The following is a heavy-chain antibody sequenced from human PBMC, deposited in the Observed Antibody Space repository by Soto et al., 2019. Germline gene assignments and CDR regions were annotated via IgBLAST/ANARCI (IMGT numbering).Heavy chain of an antibody. CDR2: ISGFNGNT. J-gene: IGHJ4*02. Sequence: ASVKVSCEASGYTFNFYAITWVRQAPGQGLEWMGWISGFNGNTNYAADLQGRVTMTTDTSTSTAYMELRGLRSDDTAVYYCARIGVSSGHESPDFDSWGQGTLVTVSS. CDR1: GYTFNFYA. V-gene: IGHV1-18*01. D-gene: IGHD3-16*01. CDR3: ARIGVSSGHESPDFDS.